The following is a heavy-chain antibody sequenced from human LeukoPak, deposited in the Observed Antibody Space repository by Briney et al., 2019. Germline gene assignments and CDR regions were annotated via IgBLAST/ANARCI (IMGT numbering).Heavy chain of an antibody. D-gene: IGHD1/OR15-1a*01. CDR2: VNHSGSA. Sequence: PSKTLSLTCAVYGASFNDYYWSWLRHSPTKGLDWIGEVNHSGSAKYNPSLKSRVTISADKSKNQFFLRLSPVAAADSGVYYGARERASNNHDNWFDPWGQGTLVTVSS. V-gene: IGHV4-34*01. CDR1: GASFNDYY. CDR3: ARERASNNHDNWFDP. J-gene: IGHJ5*02.